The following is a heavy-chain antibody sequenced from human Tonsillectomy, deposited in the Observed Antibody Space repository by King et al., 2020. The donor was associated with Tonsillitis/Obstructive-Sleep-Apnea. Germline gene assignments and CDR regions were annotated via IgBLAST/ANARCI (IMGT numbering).Heavy chain of an antibody. CDR2: IRSKAYGGTT. J-gene: IGHJ5*02. D-gene: IGHD3-9*01. Sequence: QLVQSGGGLVKPGRSLRLSCTASGFSFGDYGMSWFRQAPGKGLEWLAFIRSKAYGGTTEYDASVKGRFTVSTDDSKGIAYLQMNSLETEDTGVYYCARRYNNWFDPWGQGTLVTISS. CDR1: GFSFGDYG. V-gene: IGHV3-49*05. CDR3: ARRYNNWFDP.